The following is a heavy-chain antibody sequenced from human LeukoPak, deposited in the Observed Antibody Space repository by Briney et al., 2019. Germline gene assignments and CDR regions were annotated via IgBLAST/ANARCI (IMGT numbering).Heavy chain of an antibody. CDR3: APFAPTSWFDP. V-gene: IGHV1-69*13. Sequence: SVKVSCKASGGTFSSYAISWVRQAPGQGLEWIGGIIPIFGTAHYPPKFQGRVTITADDSTSTAYMELSSVRSEVTDVYYCAPFAPTSWFDPWGQGTLVTVSS. J-gene: IGHJ5*02. D-gene: IGHD2-2*01. CDR1: GGTFSSYA. CDR2: IIPIFGTA.